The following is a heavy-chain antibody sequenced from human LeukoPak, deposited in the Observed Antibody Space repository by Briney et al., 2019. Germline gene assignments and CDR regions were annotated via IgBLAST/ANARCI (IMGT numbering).Heavy chain of an antibody. V-gene: IGHV3-74*03. Sequence: HSGGSLRLSCAASGFTFSNYWMHWVRQAPGKGPVWVSRINTVGSSTAYADSVKGRFTISRDNAKNTLYLQMHSLRAEDTALYYCVIGANPGALDIWGQGTMVTVSS. CDR2: INTVGSST. D-gene: IGHD4/OR15-4a*01. CDR1: GFTFSNYW. CDR3: VIGANPGALDI. J-gene: IGHJ3*02.